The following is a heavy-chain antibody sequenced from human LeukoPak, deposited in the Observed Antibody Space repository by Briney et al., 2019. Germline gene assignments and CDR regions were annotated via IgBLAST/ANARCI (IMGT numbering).Heavy chain of an antibody. CDR3: ARDLYCSGSTCYRAFDI. V-gene: IGHV3-7*01. Sequence: GGSLRLSCAASGFTFSSYWMSWVRQAPGKGLEWVANIKQDGSEKYYVDSVKGRFTISRDNAKNSLYLQMNSLRAEDTAVYYCARDLYCSGSTCYRAFDIWGQGTLVTVSS. J-gene: IGHJ3*02. CDR2: IKQDGSEK. CDR1: GFTFSSYW. D-gene: IGHD2-15*01.